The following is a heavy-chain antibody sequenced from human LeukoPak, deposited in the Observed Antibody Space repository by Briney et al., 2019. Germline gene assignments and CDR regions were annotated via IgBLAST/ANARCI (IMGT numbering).Heavy chain of an antibody. V-gene: IGHV3-9*02. D-gene: IGHD3-10*01. J-gene: IGHJ6*02. CDR1: GFNSEDHA. CDR3: VKDMNPGGADV. CDR2: IYWSSSGT. Sequence: GGSLRLSCVVSGFNSEDHAMHWVRQAPGKGLEWVSGIYWSSSGTGYADSVKGRFTVSRDSAKNSLYLQMNSLRPEDTALYYCVKDMNPGGADVWGQGNTVTVSS.